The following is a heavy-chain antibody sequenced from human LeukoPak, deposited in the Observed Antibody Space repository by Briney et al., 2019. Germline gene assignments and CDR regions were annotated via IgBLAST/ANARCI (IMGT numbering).Heavy chain of an antibody. CDR2: TSYDGNNK. Sequence: GRSLRLSCAASGLTLSGYGMHWVRQAPGKGLEWVAVTSYDGNNKYYVDSVKGRFIISRDNPKNTLYLQMNTLGADDTAVYYCAKGNGRAAAGPYFDYWGQGALVTVSS. V-gene: IGHV3-30*18. J-gene: IGHJ4*02. D-gene: IGHD6-13*01. CDR1: GLTLSGYG. CDR3: AKGNGRAAAGPYFDY.